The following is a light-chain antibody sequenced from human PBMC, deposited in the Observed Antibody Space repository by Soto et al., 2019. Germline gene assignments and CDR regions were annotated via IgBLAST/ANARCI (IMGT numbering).Light chain of an antibody. Sequence: QSVLTQPASVSGSPGQSITISCTGTSSNVGSYKLVSWYQQHPGKAPKLMIFEVNKRPSGVYNRFSGSKSGNTASLTISGLKVEDEADYYCCSSGGSPTYVFGNGTKVTVL. CDR2: EVN. J-gene: IGLJ1*01. V-gene: IGLV2-23*02. CDR3: CSSGGSPTYV. CDR1: SSNVGSYKL.